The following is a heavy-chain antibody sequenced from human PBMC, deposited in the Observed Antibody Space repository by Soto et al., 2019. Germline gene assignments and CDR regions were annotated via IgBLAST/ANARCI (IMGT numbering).Heavy chain of an antibody. CDR1: GVTLTSYY. Sequence: PSETLSLTCSVSGVTLTSYYWSWIRQTPGKTLEWIGCIFYNGTTNYNPSLKSRATISLDMSKNQFSLKLNSVTAEDTALYYCARGKGTHRYWGQGTLVTVSS. D-gene: IGHD3-10*01. V-gene: IGHV4-59*01. J-gene: IGHJ4*02. CDR2: IFYNGTT. CDR3: ARGKGTHRY.